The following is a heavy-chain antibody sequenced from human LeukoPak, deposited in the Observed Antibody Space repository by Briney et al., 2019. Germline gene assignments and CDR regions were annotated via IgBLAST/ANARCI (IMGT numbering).Heavy chain of an antibody. CDR2: IYYSGST. Sequence: PSETLSHTCTVSGGSISSYYWSWIRQPPGKGLEWIGYIYYSGSTNYNPSLKSRVTISVDTSKNQFSLKLSSVTAADTAVYYCARGGYSYDYYFDYWGQGTLVTVSS. J-gene: IGHJ4*02. D-gene: IGHD5-18*01. V-gene: IGHV4-59*01. CDR3: ARGGYSYDYYFDY. CDR1: GGSISSYY.